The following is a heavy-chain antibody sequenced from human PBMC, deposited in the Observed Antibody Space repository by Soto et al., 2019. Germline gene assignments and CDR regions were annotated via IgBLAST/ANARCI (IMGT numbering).Heavy chain of an antibody. Sequence: QVQLQESGPGLLKPSETLSLTCSVSGGSVSNKTYYWSWIRQPPGKRLEWIGYVYYSGTTNYNPSIKSRVAIAVVLSKNQSSRRLSSVTTAGTALYYCARTTAVPNTVWSRYFFDYWGQGTLVTVSS. D-gene: IGHD4-17*01. CDR3: ARTTAVPNTVWSRYFFDY. J-gene: IGHJ4*02. CDR1: GGSVSNKTYY. V-gene: IGHV4-61*01. CDR2: VYYSGTT.